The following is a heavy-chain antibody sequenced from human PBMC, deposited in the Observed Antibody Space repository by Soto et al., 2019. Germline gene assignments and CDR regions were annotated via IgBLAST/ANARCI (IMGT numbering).Heavy chain of an antibody. J-gene: IGHJ3*02. V-gene: IGHV3-53*01. D-gene: IGHD1-1*01. CDR1: GFTVSGKKY. Sequence: DVQLVASGGGLIQPGESLRLSCAAFGFTVSGKKYVAWVRQPPGKGLEWVSALYDLDGTYYADSVKGRFTTSSDSSRTTVYLQMNSLRPDDTAVYSCATWHLQEHAYDIWGQGTMVTVSS. CDR3: ATWHLQEHAYDI. CDR2: LYDLDGT.